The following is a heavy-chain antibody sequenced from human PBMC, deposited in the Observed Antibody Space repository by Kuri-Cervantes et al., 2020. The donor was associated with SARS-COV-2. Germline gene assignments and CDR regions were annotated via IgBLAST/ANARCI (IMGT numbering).Heavy chain of an antibody. Sequence: GGSLRLSCAASGFTFSSYAMSWVRQAPGKGLEWVSAISGSGGSTYYADSVKGRFTISRDNSKNTLYLQVNSLRAEDTAVYYCAGYSGYDRDFDYWGQGTLVTVSS. CDR2: ISGSGGST. J-gene: IGHJ4*02. CDR3: AGYSGYDRDFDY. D-gene: IGHD5-12*01. V-gene: IGHV3-23*01. CDR1: GFTFSSYA.